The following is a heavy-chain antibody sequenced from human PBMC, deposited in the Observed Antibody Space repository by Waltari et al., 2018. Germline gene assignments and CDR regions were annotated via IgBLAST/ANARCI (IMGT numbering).Heavy chain of an antibody. V-gene: IGHV4-59*01. Sequence: VQLQESGPGLVKTSGTLSLTCSVTGASTGVYYWSWLRQSPGTGLEWIGYIYYNGETTYNPSLNGRVTISQDTSKRQFSLTLNSVTAADTAVYYCATDVLAAADVTFFDHWGQGIRVSVSS. CDR3: ATDVLAAADVTFFDH. D-gene: IGHD6-13*01. CDR2: IYYNGET. CDR1: GASTGVYY. J-gene: IGHJ4*02.